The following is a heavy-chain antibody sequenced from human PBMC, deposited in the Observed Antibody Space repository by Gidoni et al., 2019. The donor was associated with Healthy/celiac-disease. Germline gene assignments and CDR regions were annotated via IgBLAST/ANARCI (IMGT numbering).Heavy chain of an antibody. J-gene: IGHJ4*02. D-gene: IGHD3-22*01. CDR1: GGTFSSYA. Sequence: QVQLVQSGAEGKKPGSAVKVSCKASGGTFSSYAISWVRQAPGQGLEWMGGIIPIFGTANYAQKFQGRVTITADESTSTAYIELSSLRSEDTAVYYCARAKRDYYDSSGYSPDYWGQGTLVTVSS. CDR3: ARAKRDYYDSSGYSPDY. CDR2: IIPIFGTA. V-gene: IGHV1-69*01.